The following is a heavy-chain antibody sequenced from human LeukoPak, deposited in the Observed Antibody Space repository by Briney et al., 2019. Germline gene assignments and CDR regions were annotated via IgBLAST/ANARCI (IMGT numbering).Heavy chain of an antibody. CDR3: ARDPLTGTSAFDI. CDR2: IIPIFGTA. D-gene: IGHD1-20*01. Sequence: SVEVSCKASGGTFSSYAISWVRQAPGQGLEWMGRIIPIFGTANYAQKFQGRVTITTDESTSTAYMELSSLRSEDTAVYYCARDPLTGTSAFDIWGQGTMVTVSS. V-gene: IGHV1-69*05. J-gene: IGHJ3*02. CDR1: GGTFSSYA.